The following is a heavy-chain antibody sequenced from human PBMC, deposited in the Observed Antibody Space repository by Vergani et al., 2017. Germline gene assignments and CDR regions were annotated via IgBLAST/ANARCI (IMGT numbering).Heavy chain of an antibody. D-gene: IGHD3-10*01. V-gene: IGHV3-49*03. J-gene: IGHJ3*02. CDR3: VRDQVTMLRGSDALDI. CDR2: IRSKAYGQAT. Sequence: EVQLVESGGDLVQPGRSLRLSCTASGLTFGYYAMDWFRQAPGQGLEWVGGIRSKAYGQATIYAASVKGRFTISRDDSKSIAYLQMNNLQTEDTAMYYCVRDQVTMLRGSDALDIWGQGTMVSVSS. CDR1: GLTFGYYA.